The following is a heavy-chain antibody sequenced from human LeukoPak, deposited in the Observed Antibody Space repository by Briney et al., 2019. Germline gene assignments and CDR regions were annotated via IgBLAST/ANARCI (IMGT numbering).Heavy chain of an antibody. CDR3: ARGPGSGWFDP. CDR2: INHSGST. Sequence: GSLRLSCAASGFTFSSYEMNWVRQAPGKGLEWIGEINHSGSTNYNPSLKSRVTISVDTSKNQFSLKLSSVTAADTAVYYCARGPGSGWFDPWGQGTLVTVSS. D-gene: IGHD6-19*01. CDR1: GFTFSSYE. V-gene: IGHV4-34*01. J-gene: IGHJ5*02.